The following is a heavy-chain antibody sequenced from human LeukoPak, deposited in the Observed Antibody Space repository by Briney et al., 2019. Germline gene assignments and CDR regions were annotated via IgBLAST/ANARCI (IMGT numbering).Heavy chain of an antibody. CDR3: AREPLSIAAAVILPYKGAHNWFDP. J-gene: IGHJ5*02. CDR1: GFTFSSYN. CDR2: ISSSSSYI. V-gene: IGHV3-21*01. Sequence: GGSLRLSCAASGFTFSSYNMNWVRQAPGKGLEWVSSISSSSSYISYADSMKGRFTISRDNAKNSLYLQMNSLRAEDTAVYYCAREPLSIAAAVILPYKGAHNWFDPWGQGTLVTVSS. D-gene: IGHD6-13*01.